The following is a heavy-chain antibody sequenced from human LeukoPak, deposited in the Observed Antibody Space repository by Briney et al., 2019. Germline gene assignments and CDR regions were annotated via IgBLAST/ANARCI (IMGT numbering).Heavy chain of an antibody. CDR2: INPSGGST. D-gene: IGHD1-26*01. Sequence: ASVKVSCKASGYTFTSYYMHWVRQAPGQGLEWMGIINPSGGSTSYAQKFQGRVTITRNTSISTAYMELSSLRSEDTAVYYCARGVGRGLYYYYMDVWGKGTTVTVSS. CDR1: GYTFTSYY. CDR3: ARGVGRGLYYYYMDV. V-gene: IGHV1-46*01. J-gene: IGHJ6*03.